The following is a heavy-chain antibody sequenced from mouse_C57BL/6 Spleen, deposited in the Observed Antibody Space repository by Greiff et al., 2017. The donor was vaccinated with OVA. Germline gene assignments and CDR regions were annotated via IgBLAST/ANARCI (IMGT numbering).Heavy chain of an antibody. CDR1: GYTFTSYW. CDR2: IYPGSGST. V-gene: IGHV1-55*01. D-gene: IGHD1-1*01. J-gene: IGHJ2*01. Sequence: QVQLQQPGAELVKPGASVKMSCKASGYTFTSYWITWVKQRPGQGLEWIGDIYPGSGSTNYNEKFKSKATLTVDTSSSTAYMQLSSLTSEDSAVYDCARENNDRTTEDYWGQGTTLTVSS. CDR3: ARENNDRTTEDY.